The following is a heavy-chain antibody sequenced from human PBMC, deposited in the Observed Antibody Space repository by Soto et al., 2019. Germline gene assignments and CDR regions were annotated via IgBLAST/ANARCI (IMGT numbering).Heavy chain of an antibody. CDR2: IVVGSGNT. CDR3: AAENSDCSSTSCYKLAFDI. CDR1: GFTCPSSA. V-gene: IGHV1-58*01. D-gene: IGHD2-2*02. J-gene: IGHJ3*02. Sequence: SVKVSCKASGFTCPSSAVQWVRHARGQRLEWIGWIVVGSGNTNYAQKFQEGFTITRDMSTSTAYMELSSLRSEDTAVYYCAAENSDCSSTSCYKLAFDIWGQGTMVTVSS.